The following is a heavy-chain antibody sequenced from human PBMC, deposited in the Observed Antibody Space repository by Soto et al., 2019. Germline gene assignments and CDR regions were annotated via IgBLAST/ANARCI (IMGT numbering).Heavy chain of an antibody. D-gene: IGHD3-3*01. V-gene: IGHV1-2*04. CDR2: INPNSGGT. CDR1: GYTFTGYY. CDR3: ARVPPPGGYYDFWSGYNPGNGVYGMDV. J-gene: IGHJ6*04. Sequence: GASVKVSCKASGYTFTGYYMHWVRQAPGQGLEWMGWINPNSGGTNYAQKFQGWVTMTRDTSISTAYMELSRLRSDDTAVYYCARVPPPGGYYDFWSGYNPGNGVYGMDVWGKGTRVTVP.